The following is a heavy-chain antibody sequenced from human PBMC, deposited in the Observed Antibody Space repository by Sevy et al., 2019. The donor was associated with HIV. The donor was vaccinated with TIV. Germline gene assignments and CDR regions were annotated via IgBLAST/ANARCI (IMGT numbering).Heavy chain of an antibody. J-gene: IGHJ4*02. CDR1: GFTFSSYE. CDR3: AREGITMALDY. D-gene: IGHD3-10*01. Sequence: GGSLRLSCAASGFTFSSYEMNWVRQAPGKGLQWVSYISSSGTTIYYVDSVKGRFTISRDNAKNSLYLQMNSLRAEDTALYYCAREGITMALDYWGQGTLVTVSS. V-gene: IGHV3-48*03. CDR2: ISSSGTTI.